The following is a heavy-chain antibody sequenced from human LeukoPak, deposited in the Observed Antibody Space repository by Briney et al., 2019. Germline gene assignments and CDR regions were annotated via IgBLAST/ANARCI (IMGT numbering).Heavy chain of an antibody. CDR1: GGSLSNYY. J-gene: IGHJ3*02. V-gene: IGHV4-59*08. Sequence: PSETLSLTCTVSGGSLSNYYWSWIRQPPGKGLEWIGYMYYRGRSNYNPSLKSRVTISVDTSKNQFSLKLSSVTAADTAVYFCARGPYSYDSSGAFDIWGQGTMVTVSS. CDR2: MYYRGRS. CDR3: ARGPYSYDSSGAFDI. D-gene: IGHD3-22*01.